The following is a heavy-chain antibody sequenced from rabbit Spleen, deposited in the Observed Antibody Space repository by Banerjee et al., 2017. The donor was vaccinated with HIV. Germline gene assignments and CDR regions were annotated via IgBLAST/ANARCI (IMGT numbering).Heavy chain of an antibody. D-gene: IGHD1-1*01. CDR1: GFSFSGSHY. CDR3: ARDTSSSFSSYGMDL. V-gene: IGHV1S40*01. J-gene: IGHJ6*01. Sequence: QSLEESGGDLVKPEGSLTLTCTASGFSFSGSHYMCWVRQAPGKGLEWIACIYAGGSGTTYYASWAKGRFTISKSSSTTVTLRMTRLTAADTATYFCARDTSSSFSSYGMDLWGPGTLVT. CDR2: IYAGGSGTT.